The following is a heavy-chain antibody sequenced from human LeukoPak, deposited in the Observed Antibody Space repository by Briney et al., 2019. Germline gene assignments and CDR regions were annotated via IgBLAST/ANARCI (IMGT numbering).Heavy chain of an antibody. Sequence: KVSCKTSAYTFTGHYVHWVRQMPGKGLEWMGIIYPGDSDTRYSPSFQGQVTISADKSISTAYLQWSSLKASDTAMYYCARLPFGVVDYYWGQGTLVTVSS. V-gene: IGHV5-51*01. CDR3: ARLPFGVVDYY. D-gene: IGHD3-3*01. J-gene: IGHJ4*02. CDR1: AYTFTGHY. CDR2: IYPGDSDT.